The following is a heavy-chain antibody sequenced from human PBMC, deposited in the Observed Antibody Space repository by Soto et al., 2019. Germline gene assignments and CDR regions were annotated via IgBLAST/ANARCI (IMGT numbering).Heavy chain of an antibody. CDR1: GGTFSSYT. J-gene: IGHJ3*02. V-gene: IGHV1-69*02. D-gene: IGHD2-2*01. CDR3: ARVVVXVXXATGNDAFDI. Sequence: QVQLVQSGAEVKKPGSSVKVSCKASGGTFSSYTISWVRQAPGQGLEWMGRIIPILGIANYAQKFQGRVTITADKSTSTAYMELSXLRSEDTAVYYCARVVVXVXXATGNDAFDIWGQGTMVTVSS. CDR2: IIPILGIA.